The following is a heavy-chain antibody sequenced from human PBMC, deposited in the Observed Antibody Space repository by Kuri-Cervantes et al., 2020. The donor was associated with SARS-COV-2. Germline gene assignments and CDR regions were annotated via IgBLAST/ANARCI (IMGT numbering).Heavy chain of an antibody. CDR1: GFTFGSYA. Sequence: GEALKISCSAAGFTFGSYAMTWVRQAPGKGMEWVSTITGSAGRTNYADSVKGRFTISRDNSKNTMYLQMNSVRDEDTALYYCAKGISVEKARVGENWGQGTMVTVSS. V-gene: IGHV3-23*01. J-gene: IGHJ4*02. CDR3: AKGISVEKARVGEN. D-gene: IGHD5-24*01. CDR2: ITGSAGRT.